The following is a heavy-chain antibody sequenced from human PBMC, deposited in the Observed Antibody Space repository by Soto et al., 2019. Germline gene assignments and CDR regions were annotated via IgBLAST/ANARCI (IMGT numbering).Heavy chain of an antibody. V-gene: IGHV4-59*08. CDR3: SRGSGWLTEY. CDR1: GGSISSYY. D-gene: IGHD6-13*01. J-gene: IGHJ4*02. CDR2: IYYSGST. Sequence: SETLSLTCTVSGGSISSYYWSWIRQPPGKGLEWIGYIYYSGSTNYNPSLKSRVTISVDTSKNQFSLKLSSVTATDTAVYYCSRGSGWLTEYWGQGSQVTVSS.